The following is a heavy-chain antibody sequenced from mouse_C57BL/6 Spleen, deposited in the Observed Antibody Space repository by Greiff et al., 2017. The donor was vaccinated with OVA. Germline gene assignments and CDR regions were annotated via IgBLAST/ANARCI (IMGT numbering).Heavy chain of an antibody. D-gene: IGHD1-1*01. CDR2: ISDGGSYT. V-gene: IGHV5-4*01. CDR3: ARRGGNYYGSSSNWYFDV. CDR1: GFTFSSYA. Sequence: EVQLVESGGGLVKPGGSLKLSCAASGFTFSSYAMSWVRQTPEKRLEWVATISDGGSYTYYPDNVKGRFTISRDNAKNNLYLQMSHLKSEDTAMYYCARRGGNYYGSSSNWYFDVWGTGTTVTVSS. J-gene: IGHJ1*03.